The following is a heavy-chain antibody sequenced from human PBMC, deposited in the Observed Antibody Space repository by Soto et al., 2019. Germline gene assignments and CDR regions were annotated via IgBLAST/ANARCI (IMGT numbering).Heavy chain of an antibody. CDR1: GYTFSTYG. J-gene: IGHJ5*02. CDR3: ARDWKGAEGFDP. Sequence: QVQLVQSGAEVKKPGASVKVSCKASGYTFSTYGFTWVRQAPGQGLEWMGWIGANNGDTNYAQNFRGRVTMTIDTSTTTSYMQFRSLPSDGPAMYFCARDWKGAEGFDPWGQGTLFTVSS. CDR2: IGANNGDT. D-gene: IGHD1-1*01. V-gene: IGHV1-18*01.